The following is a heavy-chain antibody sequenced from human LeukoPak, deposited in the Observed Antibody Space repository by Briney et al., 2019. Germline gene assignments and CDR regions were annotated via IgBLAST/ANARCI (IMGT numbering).Heavy chain of an antibody. CDR1: GYSIRSGYH. V-gene: IGHV4-38-2*02. J-gene: IGHJ1*01. CDR3: ARSEINDYMNN. Sequence: SSETLSLTCSLSGYSIRSGYHWAWIRQPPGKGLEWIGSINYREKPYYNPSLKSRGTISVDTSKNQFSLKMTSVTAADTAFYFCARSEINDYMNNWGQGMPVTVS. CDR2: INYREKP. D-gene: IGHD4-11*01.